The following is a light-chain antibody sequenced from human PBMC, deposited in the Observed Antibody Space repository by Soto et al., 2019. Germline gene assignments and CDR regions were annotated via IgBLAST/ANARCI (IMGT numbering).Light chain of an antibody. Sequence: QSVLTQPASVSASPGQSITISCTGTSSDVGGYNFVSWYQQHPGKHPKLIIYDVATRPSGVSNRFSGSKSGSTASLIISRLQTEDEADYYCVSFTSSTTYVFGSGTKLTVL. CDR2: DVA. J-gene: IGLJ1*01. CDR1: SSDVGGYNF. V-gene: IGLV2-14*03. CDR3: VSFTSSTTYV.